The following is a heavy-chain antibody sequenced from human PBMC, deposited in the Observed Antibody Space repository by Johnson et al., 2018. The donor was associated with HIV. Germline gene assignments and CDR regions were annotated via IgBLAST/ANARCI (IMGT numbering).Heavy chain of an antibody. CDR3: ARSGYSSSWYALSAFDI. D-gene: IGHD6-13*01. V-gene: IGHV3-30*04. J-gene: IGHJ3*02. CDR1: GFTFSSYA. CDR2: ISYDGRNK. Sequence: QVQLVESGGGVVQPGRSLRLSCAASGFTFSSYAMHWVRQAPGKGLEWVATISYDGRNKFYADSVKGRFTISRDNSKNTLYLQMNSLRAEDTAGYYGARSGYSSSWYALSAFDIWGQGTMVTVSS.